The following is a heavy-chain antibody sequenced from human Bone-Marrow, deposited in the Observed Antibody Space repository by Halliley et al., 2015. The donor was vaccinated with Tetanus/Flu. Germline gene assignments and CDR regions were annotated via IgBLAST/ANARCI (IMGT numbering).Heavy chain of an antibody. Sequence: SLRLSCAASGINFHSYEMHWVRQAPGKGLEWVSFISGGGNQMFYADAVKGRFTISRDNAKNSLYLQMNSLRAEDTAIYYCARNPTGRPVYWGHGTLVTVSS. CDR1: GINFHSYE. CDR3: ARNPTGRPVY. J-gene: IGHJ4*01. V-gene: IGHV3-48*03. D-gene: IGHD7-27*01. CDR2: ISGGGNQM.